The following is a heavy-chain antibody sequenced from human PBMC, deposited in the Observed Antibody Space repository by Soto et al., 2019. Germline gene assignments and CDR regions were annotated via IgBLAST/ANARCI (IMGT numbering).Heavy chain of an antibody. V-gene: IGHV6-1*01. D-gene: IGHD5-12*01. Sequence: SETLSLTCAISGDSVSSNSAAWNWIRQSPSRGLEWLGRTYYRSKWYNDYAVSVKSRITINPDTSKNQFSLQLNSVTPEDTAVYYCARDSGYDFGYYYGMDVWGQGTTVTVSS. CDR3: ARDSGYDFGYYYGMDV. CDR1: GDSVSSNSAA. J-gene: IGHJ6*02. CDR2: TYYRSKWYN.